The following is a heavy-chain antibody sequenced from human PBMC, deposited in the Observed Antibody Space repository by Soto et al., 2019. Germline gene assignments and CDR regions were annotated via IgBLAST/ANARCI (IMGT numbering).Heavy chain of an antibody. D-gene: IGHD2-15*01. CDR2: INPNSGGT. Sequence: ASVKVSCKASGYTFTDYYIHWVRQAPGQGLEWMGWINPNSGGTNYAQKFQGRVTMTRDTSISAAYMELSRLISDDTAVYYCARGDVRVVASFDPWGQGALVTVSS. J-gene: IGHJ5*02. CDR1: GYTFTDYY. V-gene: IGHV1-2*02. CDR3: ARGDVRVVASFDP.